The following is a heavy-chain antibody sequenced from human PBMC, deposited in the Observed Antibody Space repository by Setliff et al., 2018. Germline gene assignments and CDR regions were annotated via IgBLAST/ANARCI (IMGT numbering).Heavy chain of an antibody. J-gene: IGHJ4*02. D-gene: IGHD2-21*02. V-gene: IGHV4-39*01. CDR3: ARHRSVTSISPHFDL. Sequence: SETLSLTCTVSGGSISSSSYYWGWIRQPPGKGLEWIGSIYYSGNTYYNPSLKSRVTISVDTSKNQFSLRLNSVTAADTALYYCARHRSVTSISPHFDLWGRGAQVTVSS. CDR2: IYYSGNT. CDR1: GGSISSSSYY.